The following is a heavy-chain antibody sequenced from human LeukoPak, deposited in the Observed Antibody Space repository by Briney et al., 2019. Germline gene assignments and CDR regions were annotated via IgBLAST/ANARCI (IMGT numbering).Heavy chain of an antibody. Sequence: ASVKVSCKASGYTFSNYGISWVRQAPGQGLEWMGWISTNKGNTKSAQKNQGRVTMTTDTSTSTVHMELRSLRSDDTAVYYCATQGRTQLPIWFFYYYYGMDVWGQGTTVTVSS. D-gene: IGHD2-2*01. J-gene: IGHJ6*02. CDR1: GYTFSNYG. CDR3: ATQGRTQLPIWFFYYYYGMDV. CDR2: ISTNKGNT. V-gene: IGHV1-18*01.